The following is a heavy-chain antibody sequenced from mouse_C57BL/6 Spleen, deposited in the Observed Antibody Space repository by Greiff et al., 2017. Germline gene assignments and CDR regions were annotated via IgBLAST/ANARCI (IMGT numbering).Heavy chain of an antibody. D-gene: IGHD2-13*01. CDR2: IDPANGNT. CDR1: GFNIKNTY. J-gene: IGHJ3*01. V-gene: IGHV14-3*01. CDR3: ARSDYAQAGFAY. Sequence: DVLLVESVAELVRPGASVKLSCTASGFNIKNTYMHWVKQRPEQGLEWIGRIDPANGNTKYAPKFQGKATITADTSSNTAYLQLSSLTSEDTAIYYCARSDYAQAGFAYWGQGTLVTVSA.